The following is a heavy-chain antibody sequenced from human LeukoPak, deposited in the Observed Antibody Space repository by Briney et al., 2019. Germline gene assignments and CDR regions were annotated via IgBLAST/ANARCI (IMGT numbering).Heavy chain of an antibody. Sequence: ASVKVSCKVSGYTRTDLSMHWVRQAPRKGLEWMVGFDPEDGQTIYAQKFQGRVTMTEDTSPETAYMELSSLRSEDTAVYYCASVSVGATWRFDYWGQGTLVTVSS. CDR1: GYTRTDLS. J-gene: IGHJ4*02. D-gene: IGHD1-26*01. CDR2: FDPEDGQT. CDR3: ASVSVGATWRFDY. V-gene: IGHV1-24*01.